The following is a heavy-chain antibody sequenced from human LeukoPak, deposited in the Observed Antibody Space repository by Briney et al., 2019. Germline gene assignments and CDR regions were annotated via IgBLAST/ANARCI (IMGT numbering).Heavy chain of an antibody. CDR3: ARSRLRYYYGSGSYGWFDP. J-gene: IGHJ5*02. V-gene: IGHV1-2*02. D-gene: IGHD3-10*01. CDR2: INPISGGT. CDR1: GYTFTGYY. Sequence: ASVKVSCKASGYTFTGYYMHWVRQAPGQGLEWMGWINPISGGTNYAQKFQGRVTMTRDTSISTAYMELSRLRSDDTAVYYCARSRLRYYYGSGSYGWFDPWGQGTLVTVSP.